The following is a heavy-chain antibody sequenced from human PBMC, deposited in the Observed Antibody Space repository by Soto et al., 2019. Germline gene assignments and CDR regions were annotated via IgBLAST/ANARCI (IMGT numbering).Heavy chain of an antibody. D-gene: IGHD2-15*01. CDR1: GGTFSSYA. V-gene: IGHV1-69*13. CDR2: IIPIFGTA. CDR3: ARKGYCSGGSCLSFDP. J-gene: IGHJ5*02. Sequence: SVNVSCKASGGTFSSYAISWVRQAPGQGLEWMGGIIPIFGTANYAQKFQGRVTITADESTSTAYMELSSLRSEDTAVYYCARKGYCSGGSCLSFDPWGQGTLVTVSS.